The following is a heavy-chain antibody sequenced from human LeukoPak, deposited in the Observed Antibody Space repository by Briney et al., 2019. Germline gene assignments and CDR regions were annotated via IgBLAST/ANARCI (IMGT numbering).Heavy chain of an antibody. CDR1: GGSISSYY. CDR2: IYYSGST. Sequence: SETLSLTCTVSGGSISSYYWSRIRQPPGKGLEWIGYIYYSGSTNYNPSLKSRVTISVDTSKNQFSLKLSSVAAADTAVYYCARLPGTVSYYYMDVWGKGTTVTVSS. J-gene: IGHJ6*03. D-gene: IGHD1-1*01. V-gene: IGHV4-59*08. CDR3: ARLPGTVSYYYMDV.